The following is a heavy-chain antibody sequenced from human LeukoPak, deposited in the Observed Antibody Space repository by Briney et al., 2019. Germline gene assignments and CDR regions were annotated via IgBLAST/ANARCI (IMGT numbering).Heavy chain of an antibody. Sequence: GGSLRLSCAASGFTFSSYSMNWVRQAPGKGPEWVSSISSSSSYIYYADSVKGRFTISRDNAKNSLYLQMNSLRAEDTAVYYCARGGYYGDYSVDYWGQGTLVTVSS. CDR1: GFTFSSYS. J-gene: IGHJ4*02. CDR2: ISSSSSYI. CDR3: ARGGYYGDYSVDY. D-gene: IGHD4-17*01. V-gene: IGHV3-21*01.